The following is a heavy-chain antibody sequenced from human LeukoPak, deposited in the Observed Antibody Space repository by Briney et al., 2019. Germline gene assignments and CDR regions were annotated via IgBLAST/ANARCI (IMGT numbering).Heavy chain of an antibody. V-gene: IGHV3-49*04. Sequence: GGSLRLSCTASGFTFGDYAMSWVRQAPGKGLEWVGFIRSKAYGGTTEYAASVKGRFTISRDDSKSIAYLQMNSLKTEDTAVYYCTRDQTMVRGVPYYYYYYMDVWGKGTTVTVSS. J-gene: IGHJ6*03. CDR3: TRDQTMVRGVPYYYYYYMDV. CDR2: IRSKAYGGTT. D-gene: IGHD3-10*01. CDR1: GFTFGDYA.